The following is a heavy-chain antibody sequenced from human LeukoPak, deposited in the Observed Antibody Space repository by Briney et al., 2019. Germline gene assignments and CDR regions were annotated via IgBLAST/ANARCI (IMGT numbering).Heavy chain of an antibody. CDR1: GVSITSHY. D-gene: IGHD6-19*01. CDR3: ARAGYSSGWTPGDYYYYYMDV. V-gene: IGHV4-59*11. Sequence: PSETLSLTCTVSGVSITSHYWNWIRQPPGKGLEWIGYTSYSGSTNYNPSLKSRVTISVDTSKNEFSLKLSSVTAADTAVYYCARAGYSSGWTPGDYYYYYMDVWGKGTTVTVSS. J-gene: IGHJ6*03. CDR2: TSYSGST.